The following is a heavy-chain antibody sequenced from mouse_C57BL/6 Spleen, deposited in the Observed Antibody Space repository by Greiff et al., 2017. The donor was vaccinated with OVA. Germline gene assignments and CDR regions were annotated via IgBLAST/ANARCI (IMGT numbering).Heavy chain of an antibody. CDR1: GYTFTSYW. J-gene: IGHJ1*03. CDR3: ARPYGSSGVLYWYFDV. D-gene: IGHD1-1*01. Sequence: QVQLQQSGAELVKPGASVKMSCKASGYTFTSYWITWVKQRPGQGLEWIGDIYPGSGSTNYNEKFKSKATLTVDTSSSTAYMQLSSLTSEDSAVYYCARPYGSSGVLYWYFDVWGTGTTVTVSS. V-gene: IGHV1-55*01. CDR2: IYPGSGST.